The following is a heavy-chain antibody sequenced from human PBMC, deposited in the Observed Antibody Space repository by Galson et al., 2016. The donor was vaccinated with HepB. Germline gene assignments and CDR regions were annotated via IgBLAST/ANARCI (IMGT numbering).Heavy chain of an antibody. V-gene: IGHV3-23*01. J-gene: IGHJ5*02. D-gene: IGHD2-8*01. CDR2: ISSGGRM. CDR3: AKEVPNAFDT. Sequence: SLRLSCAASGFTFSAYAMSWVRQAPGKGPEWVSAISSGGRMFYADSVTGRFTISRDSSKNTLYLQMHSLRAEDTAVYYCAKEVPNAFDTWGQGTQVTVSS. CDR1: GFTFSAYA.